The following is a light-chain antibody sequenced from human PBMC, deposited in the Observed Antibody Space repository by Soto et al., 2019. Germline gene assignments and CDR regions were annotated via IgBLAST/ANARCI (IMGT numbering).Light chain of an antibody. CDR1: SSDVGSYNR. J-gene: IGLJ1*01. V-gene: IGLV2-18*02. CDR3: SSYTSSSTYV. CDR2: EVS. Sequence: QSALTQPPSVSGSPGQSVTISCTGTSSDVGSYNRVSWYHQPPGTAPKLMIYEVSNRPSGVPDRFSGSKSGNTASLTISGLQAEDEADYCCSSYTSSSTYVFGTGTKLTVL.